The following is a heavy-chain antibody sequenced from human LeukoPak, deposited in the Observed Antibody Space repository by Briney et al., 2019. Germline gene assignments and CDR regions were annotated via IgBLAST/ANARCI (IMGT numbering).Heavy chain of an antibody. CDR2: ISGSGGST. CDR3: ARVGGPDYYYDSSGYYIDY. J-gene: IGHJ4*02. D-gene: IGHD3-22*01. CDR1: GFTFSSYA. V-gene: IGHV3-23*01. Sequence: GGSLRLSCAASGFTFSSYAMSWVRQAPGKGLEWVSSISGSGGSTYYADSVKGRFTISRDNAKNSLYLQMNSLRAEDTAVYYCARVGGPDYYYDSSGYYIDYWGQGTLVTVSS.